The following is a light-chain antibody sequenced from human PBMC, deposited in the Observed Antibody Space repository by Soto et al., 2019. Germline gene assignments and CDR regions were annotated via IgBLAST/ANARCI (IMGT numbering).Light chain of an antibody. CDR1: SSDVGDYNY. Sequence: QSVLTQPPSASGSPGQSVTISCTGTSSDVGDYNYVSWYQQHPGKAPKLMIYEVTKRPSGVPDRFSGSKSGNTASLTVSGLLAEDEADYFCSSYAGSNNVIFGGGTKLTVL. CDR2: EVT. V-gene: IGLV2-8*01. J-gene: IGLJ2*01. CDR3: SSYAGSNNVI.